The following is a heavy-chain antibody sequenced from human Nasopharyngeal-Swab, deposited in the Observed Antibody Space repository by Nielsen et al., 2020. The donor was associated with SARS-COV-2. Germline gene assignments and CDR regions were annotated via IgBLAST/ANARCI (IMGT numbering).Heavy chain of an antibody. CDR2: ISYDGGDR. Sequence: WIRQPPGKGLEWVAAISYDGGDRYYADFVKGRFTISRDNSKNTLYMQMSSLRPEDTAVYYCANSFGGGYLDDWGRGTLVTVSS. CDR3: ANSFGGGYLDD. V-gene: IGHV3-30*18. J-gene: IGHJ4*02. D-gene: IGHD3-10*01.